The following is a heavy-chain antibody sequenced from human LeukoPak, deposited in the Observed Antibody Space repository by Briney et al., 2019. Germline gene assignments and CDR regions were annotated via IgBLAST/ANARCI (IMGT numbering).Heavy chain of an antibody. J-gene: IGHJ4*02. CDR2: IYPGDSDT. CDR3: ARHQVTDNSGTLDF. CDR1: GYRFTNYW. V-gene: IGHV5-51*01. Sequence: GESLKISCKGSGYRFTNYWIGWVRQMPGKGLEWMGIIYPGDSDTRYSPSFQGQVTISADKSISTVYLQWSSLKASDTAMYYCARHQVTDNSGTLDFWGQGTLVTVSS. D-gene: IGHD1-26*01.